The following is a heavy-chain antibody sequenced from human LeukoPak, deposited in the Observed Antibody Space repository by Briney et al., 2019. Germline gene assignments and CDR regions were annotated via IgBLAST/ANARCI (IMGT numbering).Heavy chain of an antibody. V-gene: IGHV3-30*03. CDR3: ARGFIVVVPAAIDYYYYGMDV. CDR2: ISYDGSNK. CDR1: RFTFRSYD. D-gene: IGHD2-2*01. J-gene: IGHJ6*02. Sequence: GTSLRLSCAGSRFTFRSYDMHWVRQAPDKGLEWVALISYDGSNKYYTDSVKGRFTISRDNAKNSLYLQVNSLRAEDTAVYYCARGFIVVVPAAIDYYYYGMDVWGQGTTVTVSS.